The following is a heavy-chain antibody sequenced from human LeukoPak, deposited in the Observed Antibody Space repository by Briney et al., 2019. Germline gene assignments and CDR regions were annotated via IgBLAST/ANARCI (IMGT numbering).Heavy chain of an antibody. CDR2: IYYSGST. J-gene: IGHJ4*02. Sequence: PSETLSLTCTVSGGSISSYYWSWIRQPPGKGLEWIGYIYYSGSTNYNPSLKSRVTISVDTSKNQFSLKLGSVTAADTAVYYCARDGSMEPDGYFDYWGQGTLVTVSS. CDR1: GGSISSYY. CDR3: ARDGSMEPDGYFDY. D-gene: IGHD1-14*01. V-gene: IGHV4-59*01.